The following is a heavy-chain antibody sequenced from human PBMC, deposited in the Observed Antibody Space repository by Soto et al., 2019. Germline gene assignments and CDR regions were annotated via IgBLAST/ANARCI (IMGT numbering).Heavy chain of an antibody. D-gene: IGHD3-16*02. CDR2: IYYSGST. Sequence: PSETLSLTCTVSGGSISSSSYYWGWIRQPPGKGLEWIGSIYYSGSTYYNPSLKSRVTISVDTSKNQFSLKLSSVTAADTAVYYCVMITFGGVIVRWGQGTLVTVSS. J-gene: IGHJ4*02. CDR1: GGSISSSSYY. CDR3: VMITFGGVIVR. V-gene: IGHV4-39*01.